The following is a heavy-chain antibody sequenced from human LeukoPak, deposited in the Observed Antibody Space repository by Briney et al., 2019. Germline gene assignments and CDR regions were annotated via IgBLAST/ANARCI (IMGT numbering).Heavy chain of an antibody. CDR3: ARDRVGGDLTGVSLY. CDR2: ISAYNGNT. J-gene: IGHJ4*01. V-gene: IGHV1-18*01. CDR1: GYPFDNFG. D-gene: IGHD4-17*01. Sequence: ASVKVSCKASGYPFDNFGLTCVRQAPGQGLEWGGWISAYNGNTHYAQKFRGRLTLTTETSTSTAYLELRSLKSDDTAVYYCARDRVGGDLTGVSLYWGQGTLVTVSS.